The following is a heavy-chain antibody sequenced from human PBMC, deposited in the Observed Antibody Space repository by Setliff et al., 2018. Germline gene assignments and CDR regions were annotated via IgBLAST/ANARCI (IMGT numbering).Heavy chain of an antibody. Sequence: SVKVSCKASGGTFSISSISWVRQAPGQGLEWMGGIIPILGIANYAQKFQGRVTITADKSTSTAYMELSSLRSEDTAVYYCARAGDYYDSSGYYYYYYYGMDVWGQGTTVTVSS. CDR2: IIPILGIA. CDR1: GGTFSISS. J-gene: IGHJ6*02. V-gene: IGHV1-69*10. D-gene: IGHD3-22*01. CDR3: ARAGDYYDSSGYYYYYYYGMDV.